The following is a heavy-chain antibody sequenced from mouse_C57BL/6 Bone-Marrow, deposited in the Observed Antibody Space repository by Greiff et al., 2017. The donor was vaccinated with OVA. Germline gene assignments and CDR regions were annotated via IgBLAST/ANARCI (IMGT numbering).Heavy chain of an antibody. CDR1: GYTFTNYW. V-gene: IGHV1-63*01. D-gene: IGHD2-5*01. CDR2: IYPGGGYT. CDR3: ARGDSNHCDY. J-gene: IGHJ2*01. Sequence: QVQLQQSGAELVRPGTSVKMSCKASGYTFTNYWIGWAKQRPGHGLEWIGDIYPGGGYTNYNEKFKGKATLTADKSSSTAYMQFSSLTSEDSAIYYCARGDSNHCDYWGQGTTLTVSS.